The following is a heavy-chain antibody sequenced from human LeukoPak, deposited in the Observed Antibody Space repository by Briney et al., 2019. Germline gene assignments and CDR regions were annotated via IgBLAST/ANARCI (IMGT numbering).Heavy chain of an antibody. CDR2: ISWNSGSI. V-gene: IGHV3-9*01. D-gene: IGHD5-18*01. CDR1: GFTFDDYA. CDR3: AKRGYSYGELGY. J-gene: IGHJ4*02. Sequence: GGSLRLSCAASGFTFDDYAMHWVRQAPGKGLEWVSGISWNSGSIGYADSVKGRFTISRDNAKNSLYLQMNSLRAEDSALYYCAKRGYSYGELGYWGQGTLVTVSS.